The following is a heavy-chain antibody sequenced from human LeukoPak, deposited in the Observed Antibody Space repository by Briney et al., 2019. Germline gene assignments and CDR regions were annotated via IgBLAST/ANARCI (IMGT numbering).Heavy chain of an antibody. CDR3: ARKGGSGWTFDY. CDR2: IYSTGSV. D-gene: IGHD6-19*01. Sequence: PSETLSLTCTVSGDSISSNYWSWIRQPPGKGLEWIGFIYSTGSVNYNPSLKSRVTIILDTSKNHFSLESNSVTAADTAAYFCARKGGSGWTFDYWGQGILVTVSS. CDR1: GDSISSNY. V-gene: IGHV4-59*01. J-gene: IGHJ4*02.